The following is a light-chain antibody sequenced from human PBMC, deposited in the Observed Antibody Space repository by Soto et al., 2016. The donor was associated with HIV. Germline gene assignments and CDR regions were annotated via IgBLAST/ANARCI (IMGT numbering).Light chain of an antibody. V-gene: IGLV3-1*01. CDR3: HTWDSDTPI. CDR2: QNW. Sequence: SYEVTQPPSVSVSPGQTASITCSGDKLGDKYTHWYQQKPGQSPVLIIYQNWRRPSGIPGRFSGSNSGNTATLTLTGTQAIDEADYYCHTWDSDTPIFGGGTKLTVL. J-gene: IGLJ2*01. CDR1: KLGDKY.